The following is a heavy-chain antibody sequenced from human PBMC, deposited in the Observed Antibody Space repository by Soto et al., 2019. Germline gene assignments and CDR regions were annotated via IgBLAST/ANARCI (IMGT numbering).Heavy chain of an antibody. CDR1: GWSVSSNIAA. CDR2: TYYRSKWYN. CDR3: ARHLRYRSSTSCYSWFDP. Sequence: SQTLSVTCVMYGWSVSSNIAAWNCIRQSPSRGREWLGRTYYRSKWYNDYAVSVKSRITINPDTSKNQFSLQLNSVTPEDTAVYYCARHLRYRSSTSCYSWFDPWGQGTLVTVSS. D-gene: IGHD2-2*01. J-gene: IGHJ5*02. V-gene: IGHV6-1*01.